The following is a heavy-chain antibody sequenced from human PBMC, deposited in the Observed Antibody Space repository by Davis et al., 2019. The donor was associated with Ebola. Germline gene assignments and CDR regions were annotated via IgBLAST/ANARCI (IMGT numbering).Heavy chain of an antibody. Sequence: SETLSLTCTVSGGSVSSGTYYWSWIRQPAGKGLEWIGHIYTSGSTNYNPSLKSRVTISVDTSMNQFSLKLSSVTAADTAVYYCARSAEYGSGSYRDPYNFAYWGQGTLVTVSS. CDR1: GGSVSSGTYY. CDR2: IYTSGST. V-gene: IGHV4-61*09. J-gene: IGHJ4*02. D-gene: IGHD3-10*01. CDR3: ARSAEYGSGSYRDPYNFAY.